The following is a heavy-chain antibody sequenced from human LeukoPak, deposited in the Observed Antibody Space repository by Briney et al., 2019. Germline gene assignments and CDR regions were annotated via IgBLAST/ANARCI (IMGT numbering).Heavy chain of an antibody. J-gene: IGHJ4*02. CDR1: GFTFDDYA. D-gene: IGHD2-2*01. Sequence: GRSLRLSCAASGFTFDDYAMHWVRQAPGKGLEWVSGISWNSGSIGYADSVKGRFTISRDNAKSSLYLQMNSLRAEDMALYYCAKGYCSSTSCYVDYWGQGTLVTVSS. CDR2: ISWNSGSI. CDR3: AKGYCSSTSCYVDY. V-gene: IGHV3-9*03.